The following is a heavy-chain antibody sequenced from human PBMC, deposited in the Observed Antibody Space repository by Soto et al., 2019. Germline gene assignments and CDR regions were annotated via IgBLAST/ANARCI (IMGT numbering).Heavy chain of an antibody. Sequence: GGSLRLSCAASGVSFSISAMHWVRQAPGKGLEWVAVISYDGSIKYYADSVKGRFTISRDNSKNTLYLQMNSLRADDTAVYYCARAEAVAGPYYFDYWGQGTLVTVSS. D-gene: IGHD6-19*01. J-gene: IGHJ4*02. V-gene: IGHV3-30-3*01. CDR3: ARAEAVAGPYYFDY. CDR2: ISYDGSIK. CDR1: GVSFSISA.